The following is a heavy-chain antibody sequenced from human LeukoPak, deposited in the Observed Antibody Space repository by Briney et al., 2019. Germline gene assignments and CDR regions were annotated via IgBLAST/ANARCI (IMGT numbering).Heavy chain of an antibody. J-gene: IGHJ4*02. CDR1: GYTFTSYA. D-gene: IGHD3-22*01. Sequence: SVKVSCKACGYTFTSYAISWVRQAPGQGLEWMGGIIPIFGTANYAQKFQGRVTITADKSTSTAYMELSSLRSEDTAVYYCARDYDSSGLFDYWGQGTLVTVSS. V-gene: IGHV1-69*06. CDR2: IIPIFGTA. CDR3: ARDYDSSGLFDY.